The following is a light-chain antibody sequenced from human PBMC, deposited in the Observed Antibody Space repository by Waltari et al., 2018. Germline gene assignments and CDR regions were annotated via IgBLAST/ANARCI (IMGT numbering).Light chain of an antibody. V-gene: IGKV1-39*01. Sequence: GDRVTITCRASQSISIYLNWYQQKPGKAPKLLIYAASSLQSGVPSRFSGNGSGTDFTLTISSLQPEDFATYYCQQSYSTPPVTFGPGTKLDVK. CDR2: AAS. CDR3: QQSYSTPPVT. CDR1: QSISIY. J-gene: IGKJ3*01.